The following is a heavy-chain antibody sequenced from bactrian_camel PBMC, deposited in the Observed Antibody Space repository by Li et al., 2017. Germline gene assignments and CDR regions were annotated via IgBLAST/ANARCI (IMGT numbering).Heavy chain of an antibody. J-gene: IGHJ4*01. CDR1: GDTIRRYA. V-gene: IGHV3-3*01. CDR2: IFTSSDVK. D-gene: IGHD7*01. Sequence: HVQLVESGGGSVQAGGSLRLSCAASGDTIRRYAVAWFRQAPGEERERVARIFTSSDVKNYAEAVMGRFTISLDHAKNTLYLQMTSLKPEDTATYYCAASRDTGVCSRLLENNFWGRGTQVTVS. CDR3: AASRDTGVCSRLLENNF.